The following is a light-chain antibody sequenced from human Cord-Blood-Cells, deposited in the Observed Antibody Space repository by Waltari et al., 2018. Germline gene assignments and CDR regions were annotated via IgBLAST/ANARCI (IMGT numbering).Light chain of an antibody. CDR2: GAS. J-gene: IGKJ2*01. CDR3: QQYGSSLYT. V-gene: IGKV3-20*01. Sequence: EIVLTQSPGTLPLSPGDRATLSCRASQSVSSSYLAWYQQKPGQAPRLLIYGASSRATRIPDRFSGSGSGTDFTITISRLAPEDFAVYYCQQYGSSLYTFGQGTKLEIK. CDR1: QSVSSSY.